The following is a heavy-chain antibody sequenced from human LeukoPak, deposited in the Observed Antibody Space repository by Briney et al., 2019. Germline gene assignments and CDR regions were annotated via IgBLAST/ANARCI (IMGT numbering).Heavy chain of an antibody. Sequence: SETLSLTCTVSGGSISSGDYYWSWIRQPPGKGPEWIGYIYYSGSTYYNPSLKSRVTISVDTSKNQFSLKLSSVTAADTAVYYCARDLLNEGDHLDYWGQGTLVTVSS. CDR1: GGSISSGDYY. CDR2: IYYSGST. D-gene: IGHD2-21*02. V-gene: IGHV4-30-4*01. CDR3: ARDLLNEGDHLDY. J-gene: IGHJ4*02.